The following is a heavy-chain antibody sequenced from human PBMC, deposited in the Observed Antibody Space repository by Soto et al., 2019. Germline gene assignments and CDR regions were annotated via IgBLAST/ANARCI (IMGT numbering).Heavy chain of an antibody. CDR3: AKGGGVRWNYVLAFDI. CDR1: GFTFSSYA. J-gene: IGHJ3*02. CDR2: ISGSGGST. Sequence: GGSLRLSCAASGFTFSSYAVSWVRQAPGKGLEWVSAISGSGGSTYYADSVKGRFTISRDNSKNTLYLQMNSLRAEDTAVYYCAKGGGVRWNYVLAFDIWGQGTMVTVS. D-gene: IGHD1-7*01. V-gene: IGHV3-23*01.